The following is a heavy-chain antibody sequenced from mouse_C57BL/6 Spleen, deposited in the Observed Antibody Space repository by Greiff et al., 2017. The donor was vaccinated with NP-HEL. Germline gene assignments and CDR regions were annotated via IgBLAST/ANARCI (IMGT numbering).Heavy chain of an antibody. V-gene: IGHV1-82*01. CDR3: AISTMVTTVLGY. CDR1: GYAFSSSW. CDR2: IYPGDGDT. Sequence: QVQLQQSGPELVKPGASVKISCKASGYAFSSSWMNWVKQRPGKGLEWIGRIYPGDGDTNYNGKFKGKATLTADISSSTAYMQLSSLTSEDSAVYFCAISTMVTTVLGYWGQGTTLTVSS. J-gene: IGHJ2*01. D-gene: IGHD2-2*01.